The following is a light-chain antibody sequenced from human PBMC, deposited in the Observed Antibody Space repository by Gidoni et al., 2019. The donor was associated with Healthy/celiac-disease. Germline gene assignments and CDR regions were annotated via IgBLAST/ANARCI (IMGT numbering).Light chain of an antibody. CDR3: MQALQTPPT. Sequence: DIVMTQSPLSLRVPPGEPASISCRSSQSLLHSNGYNYLDWYLQKPGQSPQLLIYLGSNRASGVPDRFSRSGSGTDFTLKISRVEAEDVGVYYCMQALQTPPTFGQGTRLEIK. V-gene: IGKV2-28*01. CDR2: LGS. CDR1: QSLLHSNGYNY. J-gene: IGKJ5*01.